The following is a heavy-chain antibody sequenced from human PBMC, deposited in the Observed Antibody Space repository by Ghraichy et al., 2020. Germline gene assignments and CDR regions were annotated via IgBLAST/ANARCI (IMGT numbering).Heavy chain of an antibody. CDR1: GFTFSNGW. CDR2: IKTKSEGETK. V-gene: IGHV3-15*07. Sequence: GGSLRLSCAASGFTFSNGWMNWVRQTPGKGLEWVGRIKTKSEGETKEYAAPVKGRFTISRDDSKNTLYLQMNSLQIEDTAVYYCSLDTNWFDPWGQGTLVTVSS. CDR3: SLDTNWFDP. D-gene: IGHD5-18*01. J-gene: IGHJ5*02.